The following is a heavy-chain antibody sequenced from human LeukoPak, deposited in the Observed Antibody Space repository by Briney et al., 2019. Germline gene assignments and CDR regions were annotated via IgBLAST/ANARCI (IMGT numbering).Heavy chain of an antibody. D-gene: IGHD3-16*02. J-gene: IGHJ4*02. CDR1: GFTFYDYA. V-gene: IGHV3-43*02. CDR3: AKDPGRADLSSSSDF. Sequence: GGSLRLSCAASGFTFYDYAMHWVRQPPGKGLEWVSLISGDGGSAYYADSVKGGFTISRDNSKNSLYLHMNSLRTEDTALYYCAKDPGRADLSSSSDFWGQGTLVTVSS. CDR2: ISGDGGSA.